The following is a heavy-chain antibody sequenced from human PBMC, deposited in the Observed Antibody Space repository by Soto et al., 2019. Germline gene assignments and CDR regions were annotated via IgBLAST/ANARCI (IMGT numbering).Heavy chain of an antibody. V-gene: IGHV1-8*02. J-gene: IGHJ5*02. CDR2: MNPGSGDT. Sequence: AAVKVSCKASGYTFTNNDVSWVRQATGQGLEWMGWMNPGSGDTGYAQKFQGRVTMTRDISIATAYMELNSLTSEDTAIYYCARMESFGSLNWFDPWGQGTMVTVYS. D-gene: IGHD5-18*01. CDR3: ARMESFGSLNWFDP. CDR1: GYTFTNND.